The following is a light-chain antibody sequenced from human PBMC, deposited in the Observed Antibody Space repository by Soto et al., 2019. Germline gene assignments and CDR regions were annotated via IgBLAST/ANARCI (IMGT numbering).Light chain of an antibody. V-gene: IGKV3-20*01. J-gene: IGKJ2*01. CDR2: GAS. Sequence: EIVLTQSPGTLSLSPGERATLSCRASQSVGDSYLAWFQQKPGQAPRLLIYGASSRATGIPDRFSGSGSGTDFTLTISRLEPEDLVVYYCQQYGSSPGTFGQGTKLEI. CDR1: QSVGDSY. CDR3: QQYGSSPGT.